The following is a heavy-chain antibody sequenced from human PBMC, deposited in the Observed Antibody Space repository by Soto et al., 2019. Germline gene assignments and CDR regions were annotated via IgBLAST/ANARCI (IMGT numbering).Heavy chain of an antibody. Sequence: EVQLLQSGGGLVQPGGSLRLSCAASEFTFSTYVMTWVRQAPGKGLEWVSTISGNGGSTYYADSVKGRFTISRDNSKSTLYLQMNSLRAEDTAVYYCAKGRLYQSDYWGQGTLVTVSS. V-gene: IGHV3-23*01. CDR1: EFTFSTYV. J-gene: IGHJ4*02. CDR2: ISGNGGST. CDR3: AKGRLYQSDY. D-gene: IGHD2-8*01.